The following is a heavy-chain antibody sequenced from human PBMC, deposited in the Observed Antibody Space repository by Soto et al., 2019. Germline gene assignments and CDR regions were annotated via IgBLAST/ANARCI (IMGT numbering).Heavy chain of an antibody. Sequence: PGESLKISCEGSGYSFTNFWIGWVRQMPGRCLEWMGLIYPGDSDTRHSPSFQGQVTISADKSISTAYLQWSSLRASDTAMYYCARLRYCVKRDGSITSYEAFDIWGKGTMGTISS. CDR2: IYPGDSDT. CDR1: GYSFTNFW. V-gene: IGHV5-51*01. CDR3: ARLRYCVKRDGSITSYEAFDI. J-gene: IGHJ3*02. D-gene: IGHD2-15*01.